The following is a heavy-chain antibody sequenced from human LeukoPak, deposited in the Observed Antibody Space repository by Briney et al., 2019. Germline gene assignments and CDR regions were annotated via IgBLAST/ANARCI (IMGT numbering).Heavy chain of an antibody. J-gene: IGHJ4*02. V-gene: IGHV3-7*01. CDR2: IKQDGSEK. Sequence: QAGGSLRLSCAASGFTFSSYWMSWVPQAPEKGLEWVANIKQDGSEKYYVDSVKGRFTISRDNAKNSLYLQMNSLRAEDTAVYYCARQATTVTPWVAFFDYWGQGTLVTVSS. D-gene: IGHD4-17*01. CDR1: GFTFSSYW. CDR3: ARQATTVTPWVAFFDY.